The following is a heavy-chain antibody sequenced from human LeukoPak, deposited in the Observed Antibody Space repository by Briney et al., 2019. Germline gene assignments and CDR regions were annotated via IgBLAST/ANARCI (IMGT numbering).Heavy chain of an antibody. CDR3: ARDNCSSTSCYIPVAY. CDR2: IYSGGST. Sequence: PGGSLRLSCAASGFTVSSNYMSWVRQAPGKGLEWVSVIYSGGSTYYADSVKGRFTISRDNSKNTLYLQMNSLRAEDTAVYYCARDNCSSTSCYIPVAYWGQGTLVTVSS. V-gene: IGHV3-66*01. J-gene: IGHJ4*02. CDR1: GFTVSSNY. D-gene: IGHD2-2*02.